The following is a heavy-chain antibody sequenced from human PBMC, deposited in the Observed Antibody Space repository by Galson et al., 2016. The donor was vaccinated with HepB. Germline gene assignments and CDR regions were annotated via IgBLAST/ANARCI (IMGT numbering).Heavy chain of an antibody. Sequence: SVKVSCKASGYAFPIYGISWVRQAPGQGLEWMGWISAYNGYTNQAQNLQGRVSLTTDTSTSTAYMELRSLRSDDTAVYYCARDKIAGFGELFGYWGQGTLVTVSS. CDR1: GYAFPIYG. CDR2: ISAYNGYT. CDR3: ARDKIAGFGELFGY. D-gene: IGHD3-10*01. V-gene: IGHV1-18*04. J-gene: IGHJ4*02.